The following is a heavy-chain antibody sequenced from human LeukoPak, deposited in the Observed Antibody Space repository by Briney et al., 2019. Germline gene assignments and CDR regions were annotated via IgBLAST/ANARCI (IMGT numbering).Heavy chain of an antibody. CDR3: ARSVIAALTYYYGMDV. Sequence: GGSLILSCAASGFTFSDCYMSWIRQAPGKGLEWVSYISSSGSTIYYADSVKGRFTISRDNAKNSLYLQMSSLRAEDTAVYYCARSVIAALTYYYGMDVWGQGTTVTVSS. D-gene: IGHD6-6*01. CDR2: ISSSGSTI. J-gene: IGHJ6*02. CDR1: GFTFSDCY. V-gene: IGHV3-11*01.